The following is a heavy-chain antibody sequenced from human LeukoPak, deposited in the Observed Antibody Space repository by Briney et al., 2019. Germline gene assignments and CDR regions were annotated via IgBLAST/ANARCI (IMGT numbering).Heavy chain of an antibody. J-gene: IGHJ4*02. D-gene: IGHD6-13*01. CDR1: GFRFSSYA. CDR3: ARFSSSWYYFDY. V-gene: IGHV3-23*01. CDR2: ISGSGVST. Sequence: GGSLRLSCAASGFRFSSYAMSWVRQAPGKGLEWVSAISGSGVSTYYADSVKGRFTVSGDNSKNTLYLQMSSLRAEDTAVYYCARFSSSWYYFDYWGRGTLVTVSS.